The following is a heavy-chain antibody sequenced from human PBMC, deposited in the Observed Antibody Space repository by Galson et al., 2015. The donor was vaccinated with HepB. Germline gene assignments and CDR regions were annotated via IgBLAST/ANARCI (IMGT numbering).Heavy chain of an antibody. D-gene: IGHD6-13*01. Sequence: SLRLSCAASGFTFSSYGMHWVRQAPGKGLEWVAVISYDGSNKYYADSVKGRFTISRDNSKNTLYLQMNSLRAEDTAVYYCAKSAGSSSWYEDYWGQGTLVTVSS. V-gene: IGHV3-30*18. J-gene: IGHJ4*02. CDR2: ISYDGSNK. CDR3: AKSAGSSSWYEDY. CDR1: GFTFSSYG.